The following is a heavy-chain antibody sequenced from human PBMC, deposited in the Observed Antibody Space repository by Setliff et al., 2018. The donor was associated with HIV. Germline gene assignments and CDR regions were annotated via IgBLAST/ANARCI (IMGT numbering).Heavy chain of an antibody. CDR3: ARGGGSRAATSSYYYMDV. CDR2: IYHNGST. Sequence: SETLSLTCTVSGGSISIGGYYWGWMRQHPGKGLEWIGYIYHNGSTYYNPSLKSRVIISVDTSKNQFSLKLSAVTDADTAVYYCARGGGSRAATSSYYYMDVWGKGTPVTVSS. V-gene: IGHV4-31*03. J-gene: IGHJ6*03. D-gene: IGHD2-15*01. CDR1: GGSISIGGYY.